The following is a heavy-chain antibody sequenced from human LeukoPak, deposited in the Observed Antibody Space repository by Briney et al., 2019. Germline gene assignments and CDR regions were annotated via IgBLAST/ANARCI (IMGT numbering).Heavy chain of an antibody. J-gene: IGHJ4*02. Sequence: ASVKVSCKVSGYTLTELSMHWVRQAPGKGLEWMGGFDPEDGETIYAQKFQGRVTMTEDTSTDTAYMELSSLRSEDTAVYYCATPARRLRDGNYFDDWGQGTLVTVSS. CDR2: FDPEDGET. V-gene: IGHV1-24*01. D-gene: IGHD2-21*02. CDR3: ATPARRLRDGNYFDD. CDR1: GYTLTELS.